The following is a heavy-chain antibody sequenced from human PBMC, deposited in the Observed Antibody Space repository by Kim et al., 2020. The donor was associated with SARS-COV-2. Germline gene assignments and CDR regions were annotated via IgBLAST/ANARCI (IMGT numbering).Heavy chain of an antibody. CDR1: GFTFSDYY. CDR2: MSSGGSST. J-gene: IGHJ4*02. Sequence: GGSLRLSCAASGFTFSDYYMSWIRQAPGKGLEWVSYMSSGGSSTKYADSVKGRFTISRDNAKKSLYLQMNSLRAEDTAVYYCARDNGYSGSWYYVDNWGQGTLVTVSS. D-gene: IGHD6-13*01. CDR3: ARDNGYSGSWYYVDN. V-gene: IGHV3-11*05.